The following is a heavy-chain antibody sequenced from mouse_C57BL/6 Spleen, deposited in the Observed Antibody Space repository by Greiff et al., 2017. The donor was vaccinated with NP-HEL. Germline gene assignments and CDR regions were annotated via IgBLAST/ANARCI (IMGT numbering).Heavy chain of an antibody. J-gene: IGHJ2*01. CDR2: ISDGGSYT. Sequence: EVQLQESGGGLVKPGGSLKLSCAASGFTFSSYAMSWVRQTPEKRLEWVATISDGGSYTYYPDNVKGRFTISRDNAKNNLYLQMGHLKSEDTAMYYCARGGSYDYWGQGTTLTVSS. V-gene: IGHV5-4*01. CDR3: ARGGSYDY. D-gene: IGHD2-12*01. CDR1: GFTFSSYA.